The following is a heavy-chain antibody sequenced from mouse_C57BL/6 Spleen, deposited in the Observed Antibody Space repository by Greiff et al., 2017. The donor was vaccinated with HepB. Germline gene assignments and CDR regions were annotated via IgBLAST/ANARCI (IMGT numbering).Heavy chain of an antibody. J-gene: IGHJ4*01. Sequence: VQLQQSGAELVRPGTSVKVSCKASRYAFTNYLIEWVKQRPGQGLEWIGVINPGSGGTNYNEKFKGKATLTADKSSSTAYMQLSSLTSEDSAVYFCARSGLLHAMDYWGQGTSVTVSS. V-gene: IGHV1-54*01. CDR2: INPGSGGT. CDR3: ARSGLLHAMDY. D-gene: IGHD3-1*01. CDR1: RYAFTNYL.